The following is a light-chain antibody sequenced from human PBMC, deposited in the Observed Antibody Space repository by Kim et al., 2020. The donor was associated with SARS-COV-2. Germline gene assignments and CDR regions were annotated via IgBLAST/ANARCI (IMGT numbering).Light chain of an antibody. V-gene: IGKV3-20*01. J-gene: IGKJ2*01. CDR1: QRVSGTY. CDR3: QRYGRTRGT. Sequence: EIVLTQSPGTLSLSPGERVTLSCRASQRVSGTYLAWYQQKPGQAPRLLIYGASSRATGIPDRFSGSGSGTDFTLTINRLEPEDFAVYYCQRYGRTRGTVGQGTKLE. CDR2: GAS.